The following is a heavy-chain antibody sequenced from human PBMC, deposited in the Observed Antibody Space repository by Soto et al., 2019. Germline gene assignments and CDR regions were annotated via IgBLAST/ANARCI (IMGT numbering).Heavy chain of an antibody. CDR2: IYYSGST. V-gene: IGHV4-30-4*01. J-gene: IGHJ4*02. Sequence: SETLSLTCTVSGGSISSGDYYWSWIRQPPGKGLEWIGYIYYSGSTYYNPSLKSRVTISVDTSKNQFSLKLSSVTAADTAVYYCARGRRVATINFGIGHWGQGTLVTVS. CDR3: ARGRRVATINFGIGH. CDR1: GGSISSGDYY. D-gene: IGHD5-12*01.